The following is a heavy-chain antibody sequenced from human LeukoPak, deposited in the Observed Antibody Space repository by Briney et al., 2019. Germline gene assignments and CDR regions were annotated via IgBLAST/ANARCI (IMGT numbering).Heavy chain of an antibody. CDR3: ARDRGPNWWGSFDF. CDR2: INPNNGDT. V-gene: IGHV1-2*02. D-gene: IGHD3-16*01. Sequence: ASVKVSCKASGYTFTGHYMHWVRQAPGQGLEWMGWINPNNGDTNYEQNFQGRVTMTRDTSSSTVYMELSSLRSDDTAVYHCARDRGPNWWGSFDFWGQGTLVTVSS. J-gene: IGHJ4*02. CDR1: GYTFTGHY.